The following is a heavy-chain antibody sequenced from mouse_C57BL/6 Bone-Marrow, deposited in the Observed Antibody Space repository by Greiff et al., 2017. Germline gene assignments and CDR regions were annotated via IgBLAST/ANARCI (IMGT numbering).Heavy chain of an antibody. V-gene: IGHV1-15*01. CDR3: TRGITTVVAGDY. J-gene: IGHJ2*01. D-gene: IGHD1-1*01. CDR1: GYTFTDYE. Sequence: VKLVESGAELVRPGASVTLSCKASGYTFTDYEMHWVKQTPVHGLEWIGAIDPETGGIAYNQKFKGKAILTEDESSSTAYMELRSLTSEDSAVYYCTRGITTVVAGDYWGQGTTLTVSS. CDR2: IDPETGGI.